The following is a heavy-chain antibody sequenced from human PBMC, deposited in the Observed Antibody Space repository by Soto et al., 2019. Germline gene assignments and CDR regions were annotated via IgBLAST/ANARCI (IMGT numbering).Heavy chain of an antibody. D-gene: IGHD3-22*01. V-gene: IGHV1-46*01. CDR1: GYSFTTNH. CDR2: INPSGGST. CDR3: AREFYYYESSGRQYKFDN. J-gene: IGHJ4*02. Sequence: GASVKVSCKASGYSFTTNHMHWVRQAPGQGLEWMGIINPSGGSTSYAQKFQGRVTLTRDTSTNTGYMELSSLRSEDTAVYYCAREFYYYESSGRQYKFDNWGQGTLVTVSS.